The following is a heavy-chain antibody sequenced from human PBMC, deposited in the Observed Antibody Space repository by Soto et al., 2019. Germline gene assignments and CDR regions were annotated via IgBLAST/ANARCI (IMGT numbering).Heavy chain of an antibody. J-gene: IGHJ4*02. CDR2: INPNGGIT. V-gene: IGHV1-46*01. CDR1: GYTFTHYY. CDR3: ATSVNSAMAFDY. Sequence: QVQLVQSGAEVKKPGASVRVSCKASGYTFTHYYIHWVRQAPGPGLEWMGIINPNGGITTYAQKFRAGFSMTRDTSTSTVYPELSSLRSEDSAVYYCATSVNSAMAFDYWGQGTLVTVSS. D-gene: IGHD5-18*01.